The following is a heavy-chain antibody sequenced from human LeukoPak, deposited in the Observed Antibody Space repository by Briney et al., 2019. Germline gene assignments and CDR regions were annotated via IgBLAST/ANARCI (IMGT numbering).Heavy chain of an antibody. CDR1: GGSISSSSYY. Sequence: SETLSLTCTVSGGSISSSSYYWGWIRQPPGKGLEWIGSIYYSGSTYYNPSLKSRVSISVDTSKNQFSLKLSSVTAADTAVYYCARLVGGFWSGHYLGLSLPFDYWGQGTLVTVSS. V-gene: IGHV4-39*01. CDR3: ARLVGGFWSGHYLGLSLPFDY. J-gene: IGHJ4*02. D-gene: IGHD3-3*01. CDR2: IYYSGST.